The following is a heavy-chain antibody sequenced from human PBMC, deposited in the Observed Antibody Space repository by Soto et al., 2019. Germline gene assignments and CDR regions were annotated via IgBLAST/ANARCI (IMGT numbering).Heavy chain of an antibody. CDR3: ARVAGNSLQGDCFDY. Sequence: QVQLVQSGTEMKRPGASVKVSCKASGYTFSTYGISWVRQAPGQGLEWMGWISAYNGYTNYAQKVQGRVPMTKATSTRTAYMELKRPTSDDTAVYCCARVAGNSLQGDCFDYWCQGPRVTGSS. V-gene: IGHV1-18*01. CDR1: GYTFSTYG. CDR2: ISAYNGYT. D-gene: IGHD6-13*01. J-gene: IGHJ4*02.